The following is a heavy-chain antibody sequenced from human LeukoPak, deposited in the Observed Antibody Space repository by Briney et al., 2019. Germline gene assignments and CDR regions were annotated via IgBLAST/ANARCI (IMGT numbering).Heavy chain of an antibody. CDR3: ARLWPYYYYYMDV. V-gene: IGHV3-30*02. D-gene: IGHD2-21*01. J-gene: IGHJ6*03. Sequence: GGSLRLSCAASGFTFSSYGMHWVRQAPGKGLEWVAFIRYDGSNKYYADSVKGRFTISRDNSKNTLYLQMNSLRAEDTAVYYCARLWPYYYYYMDVWGKGTTVTVSS. CDR1: GFTFSSYG. CDR2: IRYDGSNK.